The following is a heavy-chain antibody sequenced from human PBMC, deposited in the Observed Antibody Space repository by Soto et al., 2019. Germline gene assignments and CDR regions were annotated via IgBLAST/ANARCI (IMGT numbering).Heavy chain of an antibody. CDR1: GGSISSGGYY. J-gene: IGHJ1*01. CDR2: IYYSGST. V-gene: IGHV4-31*03. CDR3: ARDQSYSSSWYRGPESRFGH. Sequence: QVQLQESGPGLVKPSQTLSLTCTVSGGSISSGGYYWSWIRQHPGKGPEWIGYIYYSGSTYYNPSLKSRVTISVDTSKNQFSLKLSSVTAADTAVYYCARDQSYSSSWYRGPESRFGHWGQGTLVTVSS. D-gene: IGHD6-13*01.